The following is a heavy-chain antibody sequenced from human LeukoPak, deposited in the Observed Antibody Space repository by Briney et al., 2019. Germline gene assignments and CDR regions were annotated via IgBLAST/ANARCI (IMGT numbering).Heavy chain of an antibody. V-gene: IGHV1-18*04. CDR1: GYTFTSYG. J-gene: IGHJ3*02. Sequence: ASVKVSCKASGYTFTSYGISWVRQAPGQGLEWMGWISAYNGNTNYAQKLQGRVTMTTDTSTSTAYMELRSLRSDDTAVYYCARDPPLSVRVPAFDIWGQGTMVTVSS. CDR2: ISAYNGNT. D-gene: IGHD3-10*01. CDR3: ARDPPLSVRVPAFDI.